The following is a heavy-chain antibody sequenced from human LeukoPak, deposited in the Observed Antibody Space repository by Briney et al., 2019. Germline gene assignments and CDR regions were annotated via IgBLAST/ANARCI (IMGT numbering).Heavy chain of an antibody. V-gene: IGHV3-66*04. D-gene: IGHD3-3*01. Sequence: GGSLRLSCAASGFTVSTNYMSWVRQAPGEGLEWVSVIYSGGSTYYADSVKGRFTISRDNSKNTLYLQMNRLRAEDTAVYYCARHFGVITKGVYYYYYGMGVWGQGTTVTVSS. CDR2: IYSGGST. CDR1: GFTVSTNY. J-gene: IGHJ6*02. CDR3: ARHFGVITKGVYYYYYGMGV.